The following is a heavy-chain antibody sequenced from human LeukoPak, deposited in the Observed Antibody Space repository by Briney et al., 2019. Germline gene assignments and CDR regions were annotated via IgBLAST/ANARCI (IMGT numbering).Heavy chain of an antibody. V-gene: IGHV4-34*01. J-gene: IGHJ5*02. CDR1: GGSFSGYY. CDR3: ARGRGSSGSRRGFDP. Sequence: PSETLSLTCAVYGGSFSGYYWSWIPHPPGKGLEWIGEINHSGSTNYNPSLKSRVTISVDTSKNQFSLKLSSVTAADTAVYYCARGRGSSGSRRGFDPWGQGTLVTVSS. CDR2: INHSGST. D-gene: IGHD6-19*01.